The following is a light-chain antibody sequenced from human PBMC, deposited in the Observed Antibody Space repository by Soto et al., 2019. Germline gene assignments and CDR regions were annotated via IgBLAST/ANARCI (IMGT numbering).Light chain of an antibody. CDR1: QGFSRY. Sequence: IVLTQYPPTLSLSQGERATLTCRASQGFSRYLAWYQQRPGQAPRLLIYDASYRASGTPARFSGSGSGTDFTLIISSLEPEDFGVYYCQHRGNGVSFGQGTRLEMK. J-gene: IGKJ2*01. V-gene: IGKV3-11*01. CDR2: DAS. CDR3: QHRGNGVS.